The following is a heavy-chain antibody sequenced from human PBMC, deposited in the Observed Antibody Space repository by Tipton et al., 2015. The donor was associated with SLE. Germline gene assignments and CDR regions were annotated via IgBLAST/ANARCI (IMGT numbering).Heavy chain of an antibody. V-gene: IGHV4-59*12. Sequence: TLSLTCTVSGGSISSYYWSWIRQPPGKGLEWIGDASYSGRPNSNPSLKSRVTVSVDTSQNQFSLRLRSVTAADTAVYYCARGIAVATPDYWGQGTLVTVSS. J-gene: IGHJ4*02. D-gene: IGHD6-19*01. CDR3: ARGIAVATPDY. CDR1: GGSISSYY. CDR2: ASYSGRP.